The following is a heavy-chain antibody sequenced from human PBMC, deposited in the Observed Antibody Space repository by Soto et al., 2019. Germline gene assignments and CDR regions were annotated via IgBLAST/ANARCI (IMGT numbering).Heavy chain of an antibody. V-gene: IGHV1-8*01. CDR3: ARSIWDTSMVVDY. D-gene: IGHD5-18*01. Sequence: QVQLVQSGAEVKKPGASVKVSCKASGYTFTSYDINWVRQATGKGLEWMGWMNPNSGNTGYVQKFQGRVTMTRNTSINTAYMELSSLRSEDTAVYYCARSIWDTSMVVDYWGQGNLVTVSS. CDR1: GYTFTSYD. CDR2: MNPNSGNT. J-gene: IGHJ4*02.